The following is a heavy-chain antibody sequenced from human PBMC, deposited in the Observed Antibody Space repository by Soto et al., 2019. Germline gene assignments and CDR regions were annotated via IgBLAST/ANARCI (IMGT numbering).Heavy chain of an antibody. CDR3: ARDRTGTGAAAGTSDY. CDR2: ISAYNGNT. CDR1: GYTFTSYG. V-gene: IGHV1-18*01. J-gene: IGHJ4*02. Sequence: ASVKVSCKASGYTFTSYGISWVRQAPGQGLEWMGWISAYNGNTNYAQKLQGRVTMTTDTSTSTAYMELRSLRSDDTAVYYCARDRTGTGAAAGTSDYWGQGTLVTVSS. D-gene: IGHD6-13*01.